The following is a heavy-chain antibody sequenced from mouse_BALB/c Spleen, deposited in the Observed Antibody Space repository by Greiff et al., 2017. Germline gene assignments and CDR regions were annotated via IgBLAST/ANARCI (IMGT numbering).Heavy chain of an antibody. CDR1: GYTFTSYW. J-gene: IGHJ4*01. Sequence: QVQLQQSGAELAKPGASVKMSCKASGYTFTSYWMHWVKQRPGQGLEWIGYINPSTGYTEYNQKFKDKATLTADKSSSTAYMQLSSLTSEDSAVYYCASTGWPMDYWGQGTSVTVSS. CDR2: INPSTGYT. D-gene: IGHD1-1*01. V-gene: IGHV1-7*01. CDR3: ASTGWPMDY.